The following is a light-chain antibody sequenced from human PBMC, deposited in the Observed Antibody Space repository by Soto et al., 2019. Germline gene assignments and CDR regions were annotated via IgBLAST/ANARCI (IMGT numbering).Light chain of an antibody. CDR3: QQRSNWPIT. J-gene: IGKJ5*01. V-gene: IGKV3-11*01. CDR1: QSVSSY. Sequence: IVLSQSPAPLSLSPWEKDKIFCRASQSVSSYLAWYQQKPGQAPRLLIYDASNRATGIPSRFSGSGSGTDFTLTISSLEPEDFAVYYCQQRSNWPITFGQGTRLEIK. CDR2: DAS.